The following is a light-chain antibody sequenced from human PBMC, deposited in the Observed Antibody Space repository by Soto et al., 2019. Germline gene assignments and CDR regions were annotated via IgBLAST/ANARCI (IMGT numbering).Light chain of an antibody. Sequence: DIQMTQSPSSLSASVGDRVTITCRASQSISSYLNWYQQKPGKAHKLLIYAASSLQSGVPSRFSGIGSGTDFTLTISSLQPEDFATYYCQQSYSTLTFGGGTKVEIK. J-gene: IGKJ4*01. CDR3: QQSYSTLT. CDR2: AAS. V-gene: IGKV1-39*01. CDR1: QSISSY.